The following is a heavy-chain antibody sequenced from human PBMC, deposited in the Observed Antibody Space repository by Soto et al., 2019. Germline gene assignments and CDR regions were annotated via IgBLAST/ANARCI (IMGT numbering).Heavy chain of an antibody. Sequence: SETLSLTCTVSGGSISSSSYYWGWIRQHPGKGLEWIGSIYYSGSTYYNPSLKSRVTISVDTSKNQFSLKLSSVTAADTAVYYCARTVKLPGDPPYYFDYWGQGTLVTVSS. CDR2: IYYSGST. CDR1: GGSISSSSYY. CDR3: ARTVKLPGDPPYYFDY. J-gene: IGHJ4*02. D-gene: IGHD4-17*01. V-gene: IGHV4-39*01.